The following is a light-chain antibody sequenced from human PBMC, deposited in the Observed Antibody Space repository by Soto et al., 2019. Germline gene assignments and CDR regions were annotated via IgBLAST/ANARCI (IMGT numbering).Light chain of an antibody. CDR1: QSLNSNF. CDR3: QQYGSSAPIT. J-gene: IGKJ5*01. Sequence: EVVLTQFPNTLSLSPGERATLSCRASQSLNSNFLVWYQQKPGQAPRLLISSTSHRATGIPDRFSGSGSGTDFTLTISRLEPEDFALYYCQQYGSSAPITFGQGTRLEIK. CDR2: STS. V-gene: IGKV3-20*01.